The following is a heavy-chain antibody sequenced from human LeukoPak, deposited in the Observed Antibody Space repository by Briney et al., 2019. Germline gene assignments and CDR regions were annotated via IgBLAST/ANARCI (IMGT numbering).Heavy chain of an antibody. CDR2: ITSTGSYV. J-gene: IGHJ4*02. CDR3: ARGSYGSGSYPEYFDY. D-gene: IGHD3-10*01. CDR1: GFSFSTYN. V-gene: IGHV3-21*01. Sequence: GGSLRLSCEASGFSFSTYNMNWVRQAPGKRLEWISSITSTGSYVFYADSVRGRFTISRDNAKNSLYLQMNSLRAEDTAVYYCARGSYGSGSYPEYFDYWGQGTLVTVSS.